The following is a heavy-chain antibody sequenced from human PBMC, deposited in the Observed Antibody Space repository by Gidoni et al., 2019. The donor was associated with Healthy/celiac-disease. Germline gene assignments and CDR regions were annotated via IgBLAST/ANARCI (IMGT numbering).Heavy chain of an antibody. CDR3: ARGLGDIVVVVASTADRYFDY. J-gene: IGHJ4*02. Sequence: QVQLQQWGAGQLKPSETLSLTCAVYGGSFSGYYWRWIRQPPGKGLEWIGEINHSGGTNYNPSLKSRVTISVDTSKNQFSLKLSSVTAADTAVYYCARGLGDIVVVVASTADRYFDYWGQGTLVTVSS. CDR1: GGSFSGYY. D-gene: IGHD2-15*01. V-gene: IGHV4-34*01. CDR2: INHSGGT.